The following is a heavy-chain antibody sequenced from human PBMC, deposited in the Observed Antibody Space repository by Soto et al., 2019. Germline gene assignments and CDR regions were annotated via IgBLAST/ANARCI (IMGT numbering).Heavy chain of an antibody. CDR2: IKQDGSEK. D-gene: IGHD3-22*01. Sequence: GGSLRLSCAASGFNFSRYWMSWVRQAPGKGLEWVANIKQDGSEKWYVDSVKGRFTISRDNAKNSLYLQMKSLRAEDTAVYFCARGDYYDTSGPFSDAFDIWGQGTMVTVSS. J-gene: IGHJ3*02. CDR1: GFNFSRYW. CDR3: ARGDYYDTSGPFSDAFDI. V-gene: IGHV3-7*04.